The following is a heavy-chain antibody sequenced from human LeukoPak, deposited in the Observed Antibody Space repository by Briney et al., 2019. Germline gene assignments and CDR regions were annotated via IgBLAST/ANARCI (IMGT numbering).Heavy chain of an antibody. V-gene: IGHV1-18*01. CDR2: ISAYNGNT. CDR1: GGTFSSYA. J-gene: IGHJ4*02. Sequence: ASVKVSCKASGGTFSSYAISWVRQAPGQELEWMGWISAYNGNTNYAQKLQGRVTMTTDTSTSTAYMELRSLRSDDTAVYYCARDFRRQQLVPDYWGQGTLVTVSS. D-gene: IGHD6-13*01. CDR3: ARDFRRQQLVPDY.